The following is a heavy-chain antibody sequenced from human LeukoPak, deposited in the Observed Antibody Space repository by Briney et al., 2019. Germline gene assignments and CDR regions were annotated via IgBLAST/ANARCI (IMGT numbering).Heavy chain of an antibody. D-gene: IGHD6-19*01. Sequence: PSQTLSLTCTVSAGSISSGGYYWSWIRQHPGKGLEWIGYIYYSGSTYYNPSLKSRVTISVDTSKNQFSLKLSSVTAADTAVYYCARGTVYSSGWFHNDYWGQGTLVTVSS. CDR2: IYYSGST. V-gene: IGHV4-31*03. CDR3: ARGTVYSSGWFHNDY. J-gene: IGHJ4*02. CDR1: AGSISSGGYY.